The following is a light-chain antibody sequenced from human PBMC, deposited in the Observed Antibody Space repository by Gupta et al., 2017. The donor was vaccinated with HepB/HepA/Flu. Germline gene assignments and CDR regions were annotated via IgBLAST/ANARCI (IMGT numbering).Light chain of an antibody. Sequence: QAGLTQPPAASKGLRQTATLTCIGSNNDGGYEGAIWLQQYQGHPPRVLFIRNNDRPSGISARFSASTSGNTASLTITGLQPEDAGDYYCAAWDSSLSGGVFGGGTKLTVL. V-gene: IGLV10-54*04. CDR2: RNN. CDR3: AAWDSSLSGGV. CDR1: NNDGGYEG. J-gene: IGLJ3*02.